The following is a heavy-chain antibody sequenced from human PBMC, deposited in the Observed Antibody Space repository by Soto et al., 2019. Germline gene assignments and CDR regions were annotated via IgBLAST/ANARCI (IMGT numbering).Heavy chain of an antibody. CDR1: GFTFDDYA. D-gene: IGHD4-4*01. J-gene: IGHJ4*02. Sequence: GGSLRLSCAASGFTFDDYAMHWVRQAPGKGLEWVSGISWNSGTIGYADSVKGRFTISRDNAKNSLYLQMNSLRAEDTALYYCAKDRGTLTPLYFDYWGQGTLVTVSS. CDR3: AKDRGTLTPLYFDY. V-gene: IGHV3-9*01. CDR2: ISWNSGTI.